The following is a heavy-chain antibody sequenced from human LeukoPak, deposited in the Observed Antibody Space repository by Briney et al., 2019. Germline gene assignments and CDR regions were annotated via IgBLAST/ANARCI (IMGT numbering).Heavy chain of an antibody. CDR1: GLTLSSYA. CDR3: AKDPGVVPAHYFDY. J-gene: IGHJ4*02. CDR2: IIGRGRST. D-gene: IGHD2-2*01. Sequence: SGGPLTLPCAVSGLTLSSYAKNWVRQARGKGLEGVSAIIGRGRSTFYADSVTGRFTISRHNSKNTLYLQMNSLRAEDTAVYYCAKDPGVVPAHYFDYWGQGTLVTVSS. V-gene: IGHV3-23*01.